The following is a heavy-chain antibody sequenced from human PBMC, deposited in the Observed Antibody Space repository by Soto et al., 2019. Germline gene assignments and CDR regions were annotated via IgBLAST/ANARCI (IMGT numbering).Heavy chain of an antibody. CDR2: ISSSSSHT. CDR1: GFTFSDYY. CDR3: ARNGYSSGWHWLDR. D-gene: IGHD6-25*01. Sequence: GGSLRLSCAASGFTFSDYYMSWIRQAPGKGLEWVSYISSSSSHTNHADSVKGRFTISRDNAKNALYLQMNSLRAEDTAVYYCARNGYSSGWHWLDRWGQGTMVTVYS. V-gene: IGHV3-11*06. J-gene: IGHJ5*02.